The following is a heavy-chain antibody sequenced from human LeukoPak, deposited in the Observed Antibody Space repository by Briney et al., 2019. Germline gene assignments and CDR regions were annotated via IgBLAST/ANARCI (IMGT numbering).Heavy chain of an antibody. CDR2: IFHTGST. CDR1: GDSISSGSKY. CDR3: ARSPGIWNEYGRLEY. V-gene: IGHV4-31*11. Sequence: SQTLSLTCAVSGDSISSGSKYWDWIRQRPGKGVEWIGDIFHTGSTYYNPSLKTRVTISVHTSKSHFSLKRTSVTAADTAVYYCARSPGIWNEYGRLEYWGQGALVTVSS. D-gene: IGHD1-1*01. J-gene: IGHJ4*02.